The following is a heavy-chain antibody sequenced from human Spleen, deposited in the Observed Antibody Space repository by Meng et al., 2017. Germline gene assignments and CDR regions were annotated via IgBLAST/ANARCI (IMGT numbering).Heavy chain of an antibody. CDR2: IYHSGST. CDR1: GASISSDNW. Sequence: QVQLQGLGPGLVKPSGTLSLTGAVSGASISSDNWWSWVRQPPGKGLEWIGEIYHSGSTNYNPSLKSRITISVDKPKNQFSLTLSSVTAADTAVYYCTKNDFYCLRYWGQGALVTVSS. V-gene: IGHV4-4*02. J-gene: IGHJ4*02. CDR3: TKNDFYCLRY. D-gene: IGHD2-21*01.